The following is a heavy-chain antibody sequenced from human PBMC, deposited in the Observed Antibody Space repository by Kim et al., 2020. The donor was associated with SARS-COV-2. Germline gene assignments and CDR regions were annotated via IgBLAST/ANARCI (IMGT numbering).Heavy chain of an antibody. Sequence: SQTLSLTCAISGDSVYSNSAAWHWIRQSPSRGLEWLGRTYYRSKWYNDYAVSVKSRITINPDTSKNQFSLQLNSVTPEDTAVYYCARDQGGWVELHSSGYLGDAFDIWGQGTMVTVSS. CDR1: GDSVYSNSAA. CDR3: ARDQGGWVELHSSGYLGDAFDI. CDR2: TYYRSKWYN. V-gene: IGHV6-1*01. D-gene: IGHD3-22*01. J-gene: IGHJ3*02.